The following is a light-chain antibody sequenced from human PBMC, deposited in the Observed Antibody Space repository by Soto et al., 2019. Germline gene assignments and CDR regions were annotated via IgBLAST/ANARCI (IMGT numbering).Light chain of an antibody. J-gene: IGKJ4*01. CDR1: QGVSRK. V-gene: IGKV3-15*01. Sequence: DIVMTQSPATLSVAPGERVTFSCRASQGVSRKLAWYQHKPGQAPRLLISGASTGATGIPARFSGSGSGTEFTLNISRLQSEDCAIYYCQQYHTWPITFGGGTKVEIK. CDR2: GAS. CDR3: QQYHTWPIT.